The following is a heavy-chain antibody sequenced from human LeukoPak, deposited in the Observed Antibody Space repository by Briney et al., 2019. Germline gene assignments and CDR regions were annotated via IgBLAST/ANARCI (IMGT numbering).Heavy chain of an antibody. D-gene: IGHD6-13*01. J-gene: IGHJ3*02. CDR2: IYYSGST. Sequence: SETLSLTCTVSGGSISSGGYYWSWIRQHPGKGLEWIGYIYYSGSTYYNPSLKSRVTISVDTSKNQFSLKLSSVTAADTAVYYCARTKAAAGWYDIWGRGTMVTVSS. CDR1: GGSISSGGYY. V-gene: IGHV4-31*03. CDR3: ARTKAAAGWYDI.